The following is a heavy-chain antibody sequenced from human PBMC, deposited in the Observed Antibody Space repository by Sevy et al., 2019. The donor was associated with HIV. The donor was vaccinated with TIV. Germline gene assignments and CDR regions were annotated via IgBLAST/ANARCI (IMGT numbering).Heavy chain of an antibody. CDR2: ISYSGST. CDR1: GGSISNYY. CDR3: VRDRGDYFDY. D-gene: IGHD4-17*01. J-gene: IGHJ4*02. V-gene: IGHV4-59*01. Sequence: SETLSLTYTVSGGSISNYYWSWIRQPPGKGLEWIGYISYSGSTNYNPSLKSRVTISVDTSKNQFSLKLRSVTAADTVVYYCVRDRGDYFDYWGQGTLVTVSS.